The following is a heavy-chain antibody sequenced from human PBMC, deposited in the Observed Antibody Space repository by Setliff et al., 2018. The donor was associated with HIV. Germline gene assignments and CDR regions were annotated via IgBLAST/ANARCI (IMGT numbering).Heavy chain of an antibody. Sequence: PSETLSLTCTVSGDSITSGGYSWTWIRQPPGKALEWVGYIYYSGRTSHSGSTYYNPSVASRITISGDTSKNQFSLKLTSVTVADTAIYYCARENGWLFGWFDPWGQGTPVTVSS. J-gene: IGHJ5*02. CDR2: IYYSGRTSHSGST. V-gene: IGHV4-30-4*08. CDR1: GDSITSGGYS. D-gene: IGHD3-22*01. CDR3: ARENGWLFGWFDP.